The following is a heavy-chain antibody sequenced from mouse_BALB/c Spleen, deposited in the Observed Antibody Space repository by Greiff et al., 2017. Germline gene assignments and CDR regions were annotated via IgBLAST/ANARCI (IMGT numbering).Heavy chain of an antibody. J-gene: IGHJ4*01. CDR1: GYAFTSYN. CDR3: ARYGNYAMDY. CDR2: IDPYNGGT. V-gene: IGHV1S135*01. D-gene: IGHD2-1*01. Sequence: EVKVVESGPELVKPGASVKVSCKASGYAFTSYNMYWVKQSHGKSLEWIGYIDPYNGGTSYNQKFKGKATLTVDKSSSTAYMHLNSLTSEDSAVYYCARYGNYAMDYWGQGTSVTVSS.